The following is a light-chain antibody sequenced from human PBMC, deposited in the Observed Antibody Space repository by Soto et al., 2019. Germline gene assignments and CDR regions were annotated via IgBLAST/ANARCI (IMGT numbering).Light chain of an antibody. CDR3: GTYTSSATLV. CDR1: SSDVGAYNY. J-gene: IGLJ3*02. Sequence: QSALTQPASVSGSPGQSITISCTGTSSDVGAYNYVSWYQQYPGKAPKLMIYEVSNRPSGVSNRFSGSKSGNTASLTISGLQAEDEADYYCGTYTSSATLVFGGGTKLTVL. CDR2: EVS. V-gene: IGLV2-14*01.